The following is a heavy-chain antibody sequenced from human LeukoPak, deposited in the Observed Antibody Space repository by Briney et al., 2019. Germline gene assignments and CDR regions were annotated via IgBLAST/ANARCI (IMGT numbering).Heavy chain of an antibody. CDR3: ARDKGGVVVVAATPFRPLNWFDP. CDR2: ISAYNGNT. V-gene: IGHV1-18*01. CDR1: GYTFTSYG. J-gene: IGHJ5*02. D-gene: IGHD2-15*01. Sequence: ASVKVSCKASGYTFTSYGISWVRQAPGQGLEWMGWISAYNGNTNYAQKLRGRVTMTTDTSTSTAYMELRSLRSDDTAVYYCARDKGGVVVVAATPFRPLNWFDPWGQGTLVTVSS.